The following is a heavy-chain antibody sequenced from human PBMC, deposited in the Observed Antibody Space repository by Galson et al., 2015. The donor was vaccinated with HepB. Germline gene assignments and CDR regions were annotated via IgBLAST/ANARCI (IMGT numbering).Heavy chain of an antibody. Sequence: ETLSLTCTVSGGSISSSSYYWGWIRQPPGKGLEWIGSIYYSGSTYYNPSLKSRVTISVDTSKNQFSLKLSSVTAADTAVYYCARDSSSWYAYWGQGTLVTVSS. V-gene: IGHV4-39*07. D-gene: IGHD6-13*01. CDR1: GGSISSSSYY. CDR3: ARDSSSWYAY. CDR2: IYYSGST. J-gene: IGHJ4*02.